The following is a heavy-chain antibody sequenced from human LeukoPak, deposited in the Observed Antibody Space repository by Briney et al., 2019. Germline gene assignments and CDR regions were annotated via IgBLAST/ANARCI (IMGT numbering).Heavy chain of an antibody. D-gene: IGHD1-14*01. CDR1: GCTFTSYD. CDR3: ARFSSSLTGGFDY. J-gene: IGHJ4*02. Sequence: ASVKVSCKASGCTFTSYDINWVRQATGQGLEWMGWMNPNSGNTGYAQKFQGRVTMTRNTSISTAYMELSSLRSEDTAVYYCARFSSSLTGGFDYWGQGTLVTVSS. CDR2: MNPNSGNT. V-gene: IGHV1-8*01.